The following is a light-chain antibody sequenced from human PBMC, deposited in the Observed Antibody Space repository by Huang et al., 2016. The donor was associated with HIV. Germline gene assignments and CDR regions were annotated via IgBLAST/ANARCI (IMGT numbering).Light chain of an antibody. CDR3: QQYDNLYT. CDR1: QDIRNY. J-gene: IGKJ2*01. V-gene: IGKV1-33*01. CDR2: GAS. Sequence: IQMTQSPSSLSASVGDRVTISCQASQDIRNYLNWYQQKLGKAPTRLIYGASNLETGVPSRFSGNGSGTDFSLTISSLQSEDIATYYCQQYDNLYTFGQGTKLEIK.